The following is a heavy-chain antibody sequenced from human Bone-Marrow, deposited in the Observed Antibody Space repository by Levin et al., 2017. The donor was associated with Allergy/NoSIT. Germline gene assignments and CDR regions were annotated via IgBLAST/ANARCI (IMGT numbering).Heavy chain of an antibody. J-gene: IGHJ6*02. CDR3: ARAGIVVVPAAQGGVYGMDV. CDR2: INPSGGST. V-gene: IGHV1-46*01. Sequence: GGSLRLSCKASGYTFTSYYMHWVRQAPGQGLEWMGIINPSGGSTSYAQTFQGRVTMTRDTSTSTVYMELSSLRSEDTAVYYCARAGIVVVPAAQGGVYGMDVWGQGTTVTVSS. D-gene: IGHD2-2*01. CDR1: GYTFTSYY.